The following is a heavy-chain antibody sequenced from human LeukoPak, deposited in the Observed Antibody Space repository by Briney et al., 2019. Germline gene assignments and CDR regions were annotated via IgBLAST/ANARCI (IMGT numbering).Heavy chain of an antibody. CDR2: TIPIFGTA. Sequence: SVKVSCKASGGTFSSYAISWVRQAPGQGLEWMGGTIPIFGTANYAQKFQGRVTITADESTSTAYMELSSLRSEDTAVYYCARDLPMVRGWDGMDVWGKGTTVTVSS. V-gene: IGHV1-69*01. CDR3: ARDLPMVRGWDGMDV. J-gene: IGHJ6*04. CDR1: GGTFSSYA. D-gene: IGHD3-10*01.